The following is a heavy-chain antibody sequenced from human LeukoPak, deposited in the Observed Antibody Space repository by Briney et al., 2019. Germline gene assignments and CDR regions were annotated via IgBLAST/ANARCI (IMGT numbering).Heavy chain of an antibody. CDR2: IIPIFGTA. Sequence: SVKVSCKASGGTFSSYAISWVRQAPGQGLEWIGGIIPIFGTANYAQKFQGRVTITADESTSTAYMELSSPRSEDTAVYYCARVGDYGDYVGYNWFDPWGQGTLVTVSS. V-gene: IGHV1-69*01. D-gene: IGHD4-17*01. J-gene: IGHJ5*02. CDR1: GGTFSSYA. CDR3: ARVGDYGDYVGYNWFDP.